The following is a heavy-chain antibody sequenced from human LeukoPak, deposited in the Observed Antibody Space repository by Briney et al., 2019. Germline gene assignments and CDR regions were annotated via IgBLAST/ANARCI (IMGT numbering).Heavy chain of an antibody. D-gene: IGHD6-25*01. CDR1: GFTFSSYS. J-gene: IGHJ4*02. CDR2: ISSSSSYI. Sequence: GGSLRLSCAASGFTFSSYSMNWVRQAPGKGLEWVSSISSSSSYIYYADSVKGRFTISRDNAMNSLYLQMNSLRAEDTAVYYCARDERRGYFDYWGQGTLVTVSS. CDR3: ARDERRGYFDY. V-gene: IGHV3-21*01.